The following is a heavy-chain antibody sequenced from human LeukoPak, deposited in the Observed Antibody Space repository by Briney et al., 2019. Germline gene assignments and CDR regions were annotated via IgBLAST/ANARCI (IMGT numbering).Heavy chain of an antibody. J-gene: IGHJ4*02. Sequence: ASVKVSCKASGYTFTSYGISWVRQAPGQGLEGMGWISAYNGNKNYAQKLQGRVTMTTDTSTSTAYMELRSLRSDDTAVYYCARVDSYDVILRSDYWGQGTLVTVSS. V-gene: IGHV1-18*01. CDR2: ISAYNGNK. CDR1: GYTFTSYG. D-gene: IGHD3-10*02. CDR3: ARVDSYDVILRSDY.